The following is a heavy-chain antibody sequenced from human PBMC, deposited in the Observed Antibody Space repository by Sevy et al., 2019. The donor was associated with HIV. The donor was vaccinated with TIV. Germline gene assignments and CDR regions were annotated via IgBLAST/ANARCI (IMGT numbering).Heavy chain of an antibody. CDR2: INPNSGGT. CDR3: ASLAGYYYDSSRYYNTDAFDI. V-gene: IGHV1-2*02. J-gene: IGHJ3*02. D-gene: IGHD3-22*01. CDR1: GYTFTDYF. Sequence: ASVKVSCKASGYTFTDYFMHWVRQAPGQGLEWMGWINPNSGGTNYAQRFRGRVTMTRDTSISTAYMELSRLRFDDTAVYYCASLAGYYYDSSRYYNTDAFDIWGQGTMVTVSS.